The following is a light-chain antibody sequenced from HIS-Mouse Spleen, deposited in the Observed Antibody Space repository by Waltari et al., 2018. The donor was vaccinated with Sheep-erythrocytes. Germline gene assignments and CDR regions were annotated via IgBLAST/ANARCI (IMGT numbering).Light chain of an antibody. Sequence: SYELTQPPSLSVSPGQTASITCPGVKLRVTYACWYQQKPDQAPVLVIYEDSKRPSGIPERFSGSSSGTMATLTISGAQVEDEADYYCYSTDSSGNGVFGGGTKLTVL. CDR1: KLRVTY. J-gene: IGLJ2*01. V-gene: IGLV3-10*01. CDR2: EDS. CDR3: YSTDSSGNGV.